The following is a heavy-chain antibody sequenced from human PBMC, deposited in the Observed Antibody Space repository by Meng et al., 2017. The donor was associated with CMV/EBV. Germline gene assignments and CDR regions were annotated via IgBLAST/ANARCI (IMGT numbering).Heavy chain of an antibody. V-gene: IGHV2-5*02. Sequence: ITLHNVRPSLVQPHQTLTLTRTLSGFSLRTRGVAVGTIRHTTGTDLEWLALIYCDDDKGYSPSLKSRLTNPKDPSKNQVVITLTNMDSVDTATSCCAHRGRIAAAGTDWFDPWGQGTLVTVSS. D-gene: IGHD6-13*01. CDR2: IYCDDDK. CDR1: GFSLRTRGVA. CDR3: AHRGRIAAAGTDWFDP. J-gene: IGHJ5*02.